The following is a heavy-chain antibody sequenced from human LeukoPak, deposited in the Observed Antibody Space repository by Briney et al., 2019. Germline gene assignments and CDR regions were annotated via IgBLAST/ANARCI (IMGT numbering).Heavy chain of an antibody. J-gene: IGHJ5*02. D-gene: IGHD3-3*01. V-gene: IGHV4-4*07. CDR3: AREGFWSGYYWFDP. CDR2: IYTSGST. Sequence: PSETLSLTCTVSGGSISSYYWSWIRQPAGKGLEWIGRIYTSGSTNYNPSLTSRVTMSVDTSKNQFSLKLSSVTAADTAVYYCAREGFWSGYYWFDPWGQGTLVTVSS. CDR1: GGSISSYY.